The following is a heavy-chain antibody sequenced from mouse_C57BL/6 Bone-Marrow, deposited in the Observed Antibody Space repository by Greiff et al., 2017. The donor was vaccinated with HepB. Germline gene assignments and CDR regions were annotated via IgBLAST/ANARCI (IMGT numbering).Heavy chain of an antibody. CDR1: GYTFTDYN. D-gene: IGHD1-1*01. Sequence: VQLQQSGPELVKPGASVKIPCKASGYTFTDYNMDWVKQSHGKSLEWIGDINPNNGGTIYNQKFKGKATVTVDKSSSTAYMELRSLTSEDTAVYFCARWDGSSYSAWFAYWGQGTLVTVSA. V-gene: IGHV1-18*01. J-gene: IGHJ3*01. CDR2: INPNNGGT. CDR3: ARWDGSSYSAWFAY.